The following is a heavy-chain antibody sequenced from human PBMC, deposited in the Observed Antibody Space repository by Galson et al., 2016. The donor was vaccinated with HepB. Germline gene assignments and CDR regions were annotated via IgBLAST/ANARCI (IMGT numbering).Heavy chain of an antibody. CDR3: AGYGPSARTDFYYSFDY. D-gene: IGHD2-21*02. J-gene: IGHJ4*02. V-gene: IGHV4-34*01. CDR2: VHHSGRT. Sequence: SETLSLTCGVSGVSFSAYSWSWVRQPPGKGLEWIGEVHHSGRTNYNPSLKSRVTISADTSKNQFSLRLSSVTAADAAVYYCAGYGPSARTDFYYSFDYWGQGTPVTVSS. CDR1: GVSFSAYS.